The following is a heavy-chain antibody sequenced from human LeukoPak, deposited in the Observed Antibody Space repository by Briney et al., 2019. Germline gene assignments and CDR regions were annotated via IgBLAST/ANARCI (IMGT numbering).Heavy chain of an antibody. CDR1: GFTFSNAW. D-gene: IGHD1-26*01. J-gene: IGHJ4*02. CDR3: TTGESMVGSTIHIRWAD. V-gene: IGHV3-15*01. Sequence: GGSIRLSCAASGFTFSNAWMTWVRQAPGKGLEWVGRIKSKTAGGTIDYAAPVKGRFTISRDDSKNTLYLQMNSLKTEDTAVYYCTTGESMVGSTIHIRWADWGQGTLVTVSS. CDR2: IKSKTAGGTI.